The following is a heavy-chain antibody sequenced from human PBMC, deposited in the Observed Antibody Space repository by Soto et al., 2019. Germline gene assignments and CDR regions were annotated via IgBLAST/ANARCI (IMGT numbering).Heavy chain of an antibody. CDR2: ISYDGSNK. V-gene: IGHV3-30-3*01. CDR3: ARDPPRDIVLMVYAPRDDAFDI. D-gene: IGHD2-8*01. Sequence: GGSLRLSCAASGFTFSSYAMHWVRQAPGKGLEWVAVISYDGSNKYYADSVKGRFTISRDNSKNTLYLQMNSLRAEDTAVYYCARDPPRDIVLMVYAPRDDAFDIWGQGTMVTVSS. CDR1: GFTFSSYA. J-gene: IGHJ3*02.